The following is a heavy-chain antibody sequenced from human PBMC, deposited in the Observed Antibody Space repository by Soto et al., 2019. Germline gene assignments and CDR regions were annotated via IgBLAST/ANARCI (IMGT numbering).Heavy chain of an antibody. J-gene: IGHJ4*02. D-gene: IGHD4-17*01. CDR3: ARWSGYADA. CDR2: LSGGGANT. CDR1: GFTFRTYS. V-gene: IGHV3-23*01. Sequence: HPCGSLRLSCAASGFTFRTYSMAWVRQAAGKGPQWVSGLSGGGANTFYIDSVRGRFTISVDISRNTVFLQMDSLRVDDTAVYYCARWSGYADAWGRGTLVTVSS.